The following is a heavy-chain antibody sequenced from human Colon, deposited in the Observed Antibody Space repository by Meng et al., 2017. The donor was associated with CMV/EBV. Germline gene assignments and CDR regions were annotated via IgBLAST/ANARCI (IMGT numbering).Heavy chain of an antibody. CDR1: GNSISRGYY. Sequence: SETLSLTCSVSGNSISRGYYWGWIRQPPGKGLEWIGSIYYTGSTYYNSSLKSRVTISVDTSKNQFSLKLSSVTAADTAVYYCAGESQQLVAWWFDPWGQGTLVTVSS. V-gene: IGHV4-38-2*02. CDR2: IYYTGST. CDR3: AGESQQLVAWWFDP. D-gene: IGHD6-13*01. J-gene: IGHJ5*02.